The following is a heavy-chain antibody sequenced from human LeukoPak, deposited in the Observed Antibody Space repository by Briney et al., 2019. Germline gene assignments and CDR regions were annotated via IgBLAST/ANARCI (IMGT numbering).Heavy chain of an antibody. V-gene: IGHV3-9*01. Sequence: SLRLSCAASGFNFDDYAMHWVRQAPGKGLEWVSGISWNSGSIGYADSVKGRFTISGDNAKNSLYLQMNSLRAEDTALYYCAKDILGRGVTATSTRIDYWGQGTLVTVSS. CDR3: AKDILGRGVTATSTRIDY. CDR1: GFNFDDYA. J-gene: IGHJ4*02. CDR2: ISWNSGSI. D-gene: IGHD2-21*02.